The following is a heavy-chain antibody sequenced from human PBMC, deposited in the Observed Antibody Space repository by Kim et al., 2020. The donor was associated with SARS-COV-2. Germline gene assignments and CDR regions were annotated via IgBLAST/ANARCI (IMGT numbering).Heavy chain of an antibody. CDR1: GGSISSGGYY. Sequence: SETLSLTCTVSGGSISSGGYYWGWIRQHPGKGLEWIGYIYYSGSTYYNPSLKSRVTISVDTSKNQFSLKLSSVTAADTAVYYCAREPSICSGGSCYSGWFDPWGQGTLVTVSS. V-gene: IGHV4-31*03. J-gene: IGHJ5*02. CDR3: AREPSICSGGSCYSGWFDP. CDR2: IYYSGST. D-gene: IGHD2-15*01.